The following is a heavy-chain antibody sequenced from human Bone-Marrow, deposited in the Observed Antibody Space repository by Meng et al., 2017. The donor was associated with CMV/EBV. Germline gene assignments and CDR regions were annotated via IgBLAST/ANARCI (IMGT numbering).Heavy chain of an antibody. J-gene: IGHJ6*02. CDR2: IRSKAYGGTT. CDR3: TRGSDDCGDYVSLGMDV. D-gene: IGHD4-17*01. CDR1: GFTFGDYA. V-gene: IGHV3-49*04. Sequence: GESLKISCSVSGFTFGDYALTWVRQAPGKGLEWVGLIRSKAYGGTTEFAASVKGRFTISRDDSKSIAYLQMNSLKTEDTAVYYCTRGSDDCGDYVSLGMDVWGQGTTVTVSS.